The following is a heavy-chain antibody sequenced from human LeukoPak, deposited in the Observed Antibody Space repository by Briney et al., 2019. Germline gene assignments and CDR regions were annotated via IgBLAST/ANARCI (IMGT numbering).Heavy chain of an antibody. J-gene: IGHJ3*02. CDR3: ARRVAQWLARGDAFDI. Sequence: SETLSLTCTVSGGSISSSSYYWGWIRQPPGKGLEWIGSIYYSGSTYYNPSLKSRVTISVDTSKNQFSLKLSSVTAADTAVYYCARRVAQWLARGDAFDIWGQGTMVTVSS. CDR1: GGSISSSSYY. V-gene: IGHV4-39*01. D-gene: IGHD6-19*01. CDR2: IYYSGST.